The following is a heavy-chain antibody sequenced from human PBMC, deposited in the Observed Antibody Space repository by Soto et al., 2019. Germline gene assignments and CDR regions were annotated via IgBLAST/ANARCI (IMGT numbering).Heavy chain of an antibody. V-gene: IGHV3-30-3*01. J-gene: IGHJ5*02. CDR2: ISHDGINK. D-gene: IGHD6-19*01. Sequence: QVRLVESGGGVVQPGRSLRLSCTASGFSFSSYAMYWFRQPPGKGLEWVAVISHDGINKHYADSVKGRVTVSRDNSNHSLDLHLNSLRGEETAMYYWARDMYSSDYFVKWFEPWGQGTLVSVSA. CDR1: GFSFSSYA. CDR3: ARDMYSSDYFVKWFEP.